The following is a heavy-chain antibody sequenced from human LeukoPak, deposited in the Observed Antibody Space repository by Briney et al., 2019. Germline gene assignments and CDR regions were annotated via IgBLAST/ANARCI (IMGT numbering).Heavy chain of an antibody. CDR1: GFTVSSNY. CDR2: IYSGGST. Sequence: GGSLRLSCAASGFTVSSNYMSWVRQAPGKGLEWVSVIYSGGSTYYADSVKGRFTISRHNSKNTLYLQMNSLRAEDTAVYYCARVTVIAAAGWFDPWGQGTPVTVSS. J-gene: IGHJ5*02. D-gene: IGHD6-13*01. V-gene: IGHV3-53*04. CDR3: ARVTVIAAAGWFDP.